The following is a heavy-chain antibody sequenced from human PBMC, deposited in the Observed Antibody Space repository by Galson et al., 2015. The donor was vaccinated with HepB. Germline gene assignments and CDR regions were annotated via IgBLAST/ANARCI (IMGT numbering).Heavy chain of an antibody. CDR1: GFSFRSYG. Sequence: SMRLSCAASGFSFRSYGMHWVRQAPGKRLERVALILYAGSQKHYGDSVKGRFTISRDDSKNTLHLQMNSLRTGDTAVYFCAKIMRRGPLVRGIIPDFWGQGTLVTVSS. V-gene: IGHV3-30*18. CDR3: AKIMRRGPLVRGIIPDF. J-gene: IGHJ4*02. CDR2: ILYAGSQK. D-gene: IGHD3-10*01.